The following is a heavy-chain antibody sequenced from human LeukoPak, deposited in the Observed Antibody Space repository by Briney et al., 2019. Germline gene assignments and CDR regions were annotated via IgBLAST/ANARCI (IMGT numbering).Heavy chain of an antibody. J-gene: IGHJ4*02. CDR1: GGSISSYY. CDR3: ARVGYCSSTSCYLFDY. D-gene: IGHD2-2*01. V-gene: IGHV4-59*01. Sequence: KPSETLSLTCTVSGGSISSYYWSWIRQPPGKGLEWIGYIYYSGSTNYNPSLKSRVTISVDTSKNQFSLKLSSVTAADTAVYYCARVGYCSSTSCYLFDYWGQGTLVTVSS. CDR2: IYYSGST.